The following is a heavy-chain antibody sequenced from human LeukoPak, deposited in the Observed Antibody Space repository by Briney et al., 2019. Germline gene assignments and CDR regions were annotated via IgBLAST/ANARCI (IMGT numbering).Heavy chain of an antibody. CDR2: ISGAAVTT. CDR3: AKGREQLAPPFDY. V-gene: IGHV3-23*01. D-gene: IGHD6-6*01. CDR1: GFTFSSYS. J-gene: IGHJ4*02. Sequence: PGGSLRLSCAASGFTFSSYSMNWVRQAPGKGLEWVSTISGAAVTTYYADSVKGRLTISRDNSKNTLYLQMNSLRADDTAVYYCAKGREQLAPPFDYWGQGTLVTVSS.